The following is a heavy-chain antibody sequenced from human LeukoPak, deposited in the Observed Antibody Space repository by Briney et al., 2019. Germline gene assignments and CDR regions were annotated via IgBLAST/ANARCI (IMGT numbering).Heavy chain of an antibody. CDR1: GGSFSGYY. CDR3: ARVRGETRRGQKKTFFDY. V-gene: IGHV4-34*01. Sequence: SETLSLTCAVYGGSFSGYYWSWIRQPPGKGLEWIGEINHSGSTNYNPSLKSRVTISVDTSKNQFSLKLSSVTAADTAVYYCARVRGETRRGQKKTFFDYWGQGTLVTVSS. D-gene: IGHD3-10*01. CDR2: INHSGST. J-gene: IGHJ4*02.